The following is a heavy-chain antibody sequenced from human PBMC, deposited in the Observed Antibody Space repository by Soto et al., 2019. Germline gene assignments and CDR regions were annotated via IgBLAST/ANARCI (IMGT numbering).Heavy chain of an antibody. CDR2: IYYSGST. V-gene: IGHV4-39*01. Sequence: QLQLQESGPGLVKPSETLSLTCTVSGGSISSSSYYWGWIRQPPGKGLEWIGSIYYSGSTYYNPSLKSRVTISVDTSKYQFSLKLSSVTAADTAVYYCARAPFWSGYPSPYYFDYWGQGTLVTVSS. J-gene: IGHJ4*02. D-gene: IGHD3-3*01. CDR3: ARAPFWSGYPSPYYFDY. CDR1: GGSISSSSYY.